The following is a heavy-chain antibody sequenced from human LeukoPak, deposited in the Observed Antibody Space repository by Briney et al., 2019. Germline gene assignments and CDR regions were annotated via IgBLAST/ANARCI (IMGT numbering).Heavy chain of an antibody. Sequence: PGGSLRLSCAASGFTFSSYDMNWVRQAPGKGLEWVSYISSGSTTTYYADSVKGRFTVSRDNAKNSFYLQMNSLRAEDTAVYYCARGGPLMVRGVMWDFDYWGQGTLVTVSS. CDR3: ARGGPLMVRGVMWDFDY. CDR2: ISSGSTTT. V-gene: IGHV3-48*01. CDR1: GFTFSSYD. J-gene: IGHJ4*02. D-gene: IGHD3-10*01.